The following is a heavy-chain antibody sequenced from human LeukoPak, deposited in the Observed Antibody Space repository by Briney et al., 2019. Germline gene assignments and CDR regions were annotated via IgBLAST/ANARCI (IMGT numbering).Heavy chain of an antibody. D-gene: IGHD6-19*01. Sequence: TGGSLRLSCAASGFTFSSYEMNWVRQAPGKGLEWVSYISSSGSTIYYADSVKGRFTISRDNAKNSLYLQMNSLRAEDTAVYYCARVAAMTGTVIDYWGQGTLVTVSS. J-gene: IGHJ4*02. CDR3: ARVAAMTGTVIDY. CDR2: ISSSGSTI. CDR1: GFTFSSYE. V-gene: IGHV3-48*03.